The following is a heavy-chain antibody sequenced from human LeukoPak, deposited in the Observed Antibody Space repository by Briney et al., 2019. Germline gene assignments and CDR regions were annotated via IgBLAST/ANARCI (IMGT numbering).Heavy chain of an antibody. CDR3: ARIRIXXXXXXYYYGMDV. D-gene: IGHD3-10*01. Sequence: ASVKVSCKASGYTFTGYYMHWVRQAPGQGLEWMGWINPNSGGTNYAQKFQGRVTMTRDTSISTAYMELSRLRSDDTAVYYCARIRIXXXXXXYYYGMDVWGQGTTVT. CDR2: INPNSGGT. CDR1: GYTFTGYY. V-gene: IGHV1-2*02. J-gene: IGHJ6*02.